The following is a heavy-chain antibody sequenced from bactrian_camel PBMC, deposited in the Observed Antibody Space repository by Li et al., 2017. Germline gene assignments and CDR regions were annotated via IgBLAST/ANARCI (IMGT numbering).Heavy chain of an antibody. CDR1: YFPYDTNNR. Sequence: HEQLVESGGGSVQAGGSLRLSCLALYFPYDTNNRMGWFRQVPGKEREGVAIIQPFSDAKYYADSVKGRFTISQDPTKNAVYLQMDSLTPEDTAMYYCATEERSLIGEPCKNAQMTRPMDYWGKGTQVTVS. D-gene: IGHD1*01. CDR2: IQPFSDAK. J-gene: IGHJ7*01. V-gene: IGHV3S60*01.